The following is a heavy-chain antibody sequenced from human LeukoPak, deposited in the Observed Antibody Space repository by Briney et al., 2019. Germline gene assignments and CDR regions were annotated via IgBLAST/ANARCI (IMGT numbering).Heavy chain of an antibody. V-gene: IGHV3-9*01. CDR2: ISWNSGDI. CDR3: TRQSENFSLDY. CDR1: GLTFYEFA. D-gene: IGHD3-3*01. Sequence: GGSLRLSCAASGLTFYEFAMHWVRQAPGQGLEWVSGISWNSGDIGYADSVKGRFTISRDNAKNTLYLQMNSLRAEDTAVYFCTRQSENFSLDYWGQGTLVTVSS. J-gene: IGHJ4*02.